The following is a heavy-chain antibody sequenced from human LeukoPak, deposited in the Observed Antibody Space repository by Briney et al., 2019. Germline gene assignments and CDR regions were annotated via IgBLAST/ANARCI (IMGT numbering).Heavy chain of an antibody. CDR2: IIPIFGTA. CDR1: GGTFSSYA. Sequence: GASVKVSCKASGGTFSSYAISWVRQAPGQGLEWMGGIIPIFGTANYAQKFQGRVTITTDESTSTAYMELSSLRSEDTAVYYCVREIIKGSGWYYFEYWGQGTLVTVSS. CDR3: VREIIKGSGWYYFEY. J-gene: IGHJ4*02. D-gene: IGHD6-19*01. V-gene: IGHV1-69*05.